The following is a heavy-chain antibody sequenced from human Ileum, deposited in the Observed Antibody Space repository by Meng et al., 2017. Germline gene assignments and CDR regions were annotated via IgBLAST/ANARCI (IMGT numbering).Heavy chain of an antibody. CDR2: IKTKANGYAT. D-gene: IGHD3-22*01. CDR3: SRLEYNSDRDYYVHD. J-gene: IGHJ4*02. V-gene: IGHV3-73*01. CDR1: GFTFSGSA. Sequence: GESLKISCGGSGFTFSGSAMHWVRQASGKGLEWVGRIKTKANGYATAYGAAVQGRFTISRDDSKNTAYLQMNSLKTEDTAVYYCSRLEYNSDRDYYVHDWGQGTLVT.